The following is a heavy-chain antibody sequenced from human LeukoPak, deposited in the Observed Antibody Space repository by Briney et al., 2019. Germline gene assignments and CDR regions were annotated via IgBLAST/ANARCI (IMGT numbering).Heavy chain of an antibody. Sequence: SQTLSPTCAVSGGSISSGGYSWSWIRQPPGKGLEWIGYIYHSGSTYYNPSLKSRVTISVDRSKNQFSLKLSSVTAADTAVYYCARGILWLHAFDIWGQGTMVTVSS. CDR1: GGSISSGGYS. V-gene: IGHV4-30-2*01. CDR3: ARGILWLHAFDI. D-gene: IGHD5-18*01. J-gene: IGHJ3*02. CDR2: IYHSGST.